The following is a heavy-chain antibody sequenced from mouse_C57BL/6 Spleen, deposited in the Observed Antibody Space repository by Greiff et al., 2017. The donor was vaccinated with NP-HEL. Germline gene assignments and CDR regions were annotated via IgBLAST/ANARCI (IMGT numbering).Heavy chain of an antibody. CDR2: IYPGSGST. CDR1: GYTFTSYW. Sequence: QVQLQQPGAELVKPGASVKMSCKASGYTFTSYWITWVKQRPGQGLEWIGDIYPGSGSTNYNEKFKSKATLTVDASSSTAYMQLSSLTSEDSAVYYCARGGVVEESWFAYWGQGTLVTVSA. J-gene: IGHJ3*01. CDR3: ARGGVVEESWFAY. D-gene: IGHD1-1*01. V-gene: IGHV1-55*01.